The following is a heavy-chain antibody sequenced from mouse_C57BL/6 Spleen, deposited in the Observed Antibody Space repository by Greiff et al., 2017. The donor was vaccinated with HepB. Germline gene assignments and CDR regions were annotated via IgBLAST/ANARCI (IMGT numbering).Heavy chain of an antibody. D-gene: IGHD2-5*01. CDR1: GFSLTSYG. CDR2: IWRGGST. CDR3: AKGNYSNYFFYAMDY. V-gene: IGHV2-5*01. Sequence: VKLVESGPGLVQPSQSLSITCTVSGFSLTSYGVHWVRQSPGKGLEWLGVIWRGGSTDYNAAFMSRLSITKDNSKSQVFFKMNSLQADDTAIYYCAKGNYSNYFFYAMDYWGQGTSVTVSS. J-gene: IGHJ4*01.